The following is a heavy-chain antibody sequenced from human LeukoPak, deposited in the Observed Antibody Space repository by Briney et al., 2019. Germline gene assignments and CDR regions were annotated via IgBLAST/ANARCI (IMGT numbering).Heavy chain of an antibody. CDR2: IKQDGSEK. CDR3: ARGGGWDQLLFHY. V-gene: IGHV3-7*01. J-gene: IGHJ4*02. Sequence: SGGSLRLSCAASGVSVSNYWMNWVRQAPGKGLEWVANIKQDGSEKYYLDSVKGRFTISRDNAKNSLYLQINSMRDEDTAIYYCARGGGWDQLLFHYWGQGTLVTVSS. CDR1: GVSVSNYW. D-gene: IGHD2-2*01.